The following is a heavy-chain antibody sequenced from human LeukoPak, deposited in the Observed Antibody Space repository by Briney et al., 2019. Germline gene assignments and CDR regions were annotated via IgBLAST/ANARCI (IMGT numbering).Heavy chain of an antibody. D-gene: IGHD3-10*01. J-gene: IGHJ5*02. CDR2: INTNTGHP. CDR1: GGTFSSYA. CDR3: ARSGDRSTMVRGVNWFDP. Sequence: ASVKVSCKASGGTFSSYAISWVRQAPGQGLEWMGWINTNTGHPTYAQDFTGRFVFSLDTSVSTAYLQINILEPEDTAVYYCARSGDRSTMVRGVNWFDPWGQGTLVTVSS. V-gene: IGHV7-4-1*02.